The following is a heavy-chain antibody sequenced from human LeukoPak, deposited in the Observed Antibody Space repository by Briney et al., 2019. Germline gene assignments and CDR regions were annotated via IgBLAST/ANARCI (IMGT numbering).Heavy chain of an antibody. CDR3: ARYENGGIDY. V-gene: IGHV3-23*01. Sequence: GGSLRLSCAASGFSISSYWMTWVRQAPGKGLEWVSATTGNGDKLFYADSVKGRFTISRDNSKNTLYLQMNNLRAEDTAVYYCARYENGGIDYWGQGTLVTVSS. CDR2: TTGNGDKL. D-gene: IGHD2-15*01. J-gene: IGHJ4*02. CDR1: GFSISSYW.